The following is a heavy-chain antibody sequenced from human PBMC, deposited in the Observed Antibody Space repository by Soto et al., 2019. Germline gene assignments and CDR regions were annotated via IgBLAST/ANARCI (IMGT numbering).Heavy chain of an antibody. J-gene: IGHJ5*02. D-gene: IGHD6-19*01. CDR3: AREVEYSSCWWNGFDP. V-gene: IGHV1-69*12. CDR1: GGTFSSYA. Sequence: QVQLVQSGAEVKKPGSSVKVSRKASGGTFSSYAISWVRQAPGQGLEWMGGIIPIFGTANYAQKFQGRVTITADESTSTAYMELSSLRSEDTAVYYCAREVEYSSCWWNGFDPWCQGTLVTVSS. CDR2: IIPIFGTA.